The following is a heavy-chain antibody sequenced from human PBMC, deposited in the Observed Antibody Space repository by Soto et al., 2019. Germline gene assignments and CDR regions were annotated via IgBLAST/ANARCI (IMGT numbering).Heavy chain of an antibody. CDR2: ISGSGGST. CDR1: GFTFSSYA. J-gene: IGHJ4*02. Sequence: GGSLRLSCAASGFTFSSYAMSWVRQAPGKGLEWVSAISGSGGSTYYADSVKGRFTISRDNSKNTLYLQMNSLRAEDTAVYYCAKDRWDSSSWYTYFDYWGQGTLVTVSS. D-gene: IGHD6-13*01. V-gene: IGHV3-23*01. CDR3: AKDRWDSSSWYTYFDY.